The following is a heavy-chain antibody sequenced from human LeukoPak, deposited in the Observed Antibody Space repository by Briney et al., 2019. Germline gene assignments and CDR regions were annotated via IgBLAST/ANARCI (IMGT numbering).Heavy chain of an antibody. V-gene: IGHV4-61*02. Sequence: SQTLSLTCTVSGGSISSGSYYWSWIRQPAGKGLEWIGRIYTSENTNYNPSVKSRVTVSVDTSKNQFSLKVSSVTAADTAVYYCARAGPFGNWFDPWGQGTLVTVSS. CDR3: ARAGPFGNWFDP. J-gene: IGHJ5*02. CDR1: GGSISSGSYY. CDR2: IYTSENT. D-gene: IGHD3-10*01.